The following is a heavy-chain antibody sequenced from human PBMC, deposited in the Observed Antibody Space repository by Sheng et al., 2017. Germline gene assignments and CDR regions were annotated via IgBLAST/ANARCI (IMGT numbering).Heavy chain of an antibody. Sequence: EVQVVESGGGLVQPGGTLRLSCATSGFTFNNYGMIWVRQAPGKGLEWVSTISGTGVTTYYADSVRGRFTVSRDNSENTVSLEMNSLSAEDTAVYYCAKEYSSSSLDSWGQGTLVTVSS. V-gene: IGHV3-23*04. D-gene: IGHD6-6*01. J-gene: IGHJ4*02. CDR1: GFTFNNYG. CDR3: AKEYSSSSLDS. CDR2: ISGTGVTT.